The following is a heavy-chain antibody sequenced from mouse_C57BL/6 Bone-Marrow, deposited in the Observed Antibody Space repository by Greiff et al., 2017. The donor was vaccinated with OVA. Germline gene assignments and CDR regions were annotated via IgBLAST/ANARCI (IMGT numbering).Heavy chain of an antibody. CDR1: GYSITSGYY. V-gene: IGHV3-6*01. J-gene: IGHJ2*01. CDR3: ARDYYGSLYYFDY. D-gene: IGHD1-1*01. CDR2: ISYDGSN. Sequence: DVKLQESGPGLVKPSQSLSLTCSVTGYSITSGYYWNWIRQFPGNKLEWMGNISYDGSNNYNQSLKNRISITRDTSKNQLFLKLNSVTTEDTATXYCARDYYGSLYYFDYWGQGTTLTVSA.